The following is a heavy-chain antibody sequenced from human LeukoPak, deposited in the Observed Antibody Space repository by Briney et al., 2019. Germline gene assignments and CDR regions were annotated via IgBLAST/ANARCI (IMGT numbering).Heavy chain of an antibody. CDR1: GGTFSSYA. CDR3: AREGFWTMIVAPWGYFDY. V-gene: IGHV1-69*04. D-gene: IGHD3-22*01. J-gene: IGHJ4*02. CDR2: IIPILGIA. Sequence: GASVKVSCKASGGTFSSYAISWVRQAPGQGLEWRGRIIPILGIANYAQKFQGRVTITADKSTSTAYMELRRLRSEDTAVYYCAREGFWTMIVAPWGYFDYWGQGTLVTVSS.